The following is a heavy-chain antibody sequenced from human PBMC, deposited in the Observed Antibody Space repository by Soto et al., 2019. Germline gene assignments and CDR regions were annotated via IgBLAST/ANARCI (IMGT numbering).Heavy chain of an antibody. CDR1: GYTFTSYG. CDR3: ARGIIVVAEREDYYYYYGMDV. J-gene: IGHJ6*02. V-gene: IGHV1-69*04. D-gene: IGHD2-2*01. Sequence: SVKVSCKASGYTFTSYGISWVRQAPGQGLEWMGRIIPILGIANYAQKFQGRVTITADKSTSTAYMELSSLRSEDTAVYYCARGIIVVAEREDYYYYYGMDVWGQGTTVTVSS. CDR2: IIPILGIA.